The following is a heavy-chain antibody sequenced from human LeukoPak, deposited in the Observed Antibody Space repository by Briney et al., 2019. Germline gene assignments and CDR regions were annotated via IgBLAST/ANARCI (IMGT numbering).Heavy chain of an antibody. CDR2: ISYDGSNK. CDR3: ARDEGDGYNCPDY. V-gene: IGHV3-30*01. D-gene: IGHD5-24*01. Sequence: GGSLRPSCAASGFTLSSYAMHWVRQAPGKGLEWVAVISYDGSNKYYADSVKGRFTISRDNSKNTLYLQMNSLRAEDTAVYYCARDEGDGYNCPDYWGQGTLVTVSS. J-gene: IGHJ4*02. CDR1: GFTLSSYA.